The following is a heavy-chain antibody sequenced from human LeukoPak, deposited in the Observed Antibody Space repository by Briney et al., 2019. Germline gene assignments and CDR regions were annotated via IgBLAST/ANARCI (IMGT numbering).Heavy chain of an antibody. D-gene: IGHD3-22*01. Sequence: GASVKVSCKASGYTFTSYVISWVRQAPGQGLEWMGWISAYNGNTNYAQKLQGRVTMTTDTSTRTPYMERRSLRSDDTAVYYCASIKYYYDSSGYYHFVYWGQGTLVTVSS. CDR2: ISAYNGNT. CDR1: GYTFTSYV. CDR3: ASIKYYYDSSGYYHFVY. J-gene: IGHJ4*02. V-gene: IGHV1-18*01.